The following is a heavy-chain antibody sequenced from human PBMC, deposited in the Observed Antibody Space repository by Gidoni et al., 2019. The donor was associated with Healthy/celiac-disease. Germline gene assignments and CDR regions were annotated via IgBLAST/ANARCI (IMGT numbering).Heavy chain of an antibody. J-gene: IGHJ4*02. V-gene: IGHV3-15*01. D-gene: IGHD4-17*01. CDR1: GFTFSNAW. Sequence: EVQLVESGGGLVKPGGSLRLSCAASGFTFSNAWMSWVRQAPGKGLEWVGRIKSKTDGGTTDYAAPVKGRFTISRDDSKNTLYLQMNSLKTEDTAVYYCTTADDYGDRFDYWGQGTLVTVSS. CDR2: IKSKTDGGTT. CDR3: TTADDYGDRFDY.